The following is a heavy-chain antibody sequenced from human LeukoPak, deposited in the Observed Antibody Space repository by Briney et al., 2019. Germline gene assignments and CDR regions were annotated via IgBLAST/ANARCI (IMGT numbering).Heavy chain of an antibody. Sequence: KPSETLSPTCAVYGGSFSGYYWSWIRQPPGKGLEWIGEINHSGSTNYNPSLKSRVTISVDTSKNQFSLKLSSVTAADTAVYYCARGQGYFSLTFDPWGQGTLVTVSS. J-gene: IGHJ5*02. CDR2: INHSGST. CDR3: ARGQGYFSLTFDP. D-gene: IGHD6-13*01. V-gene: IGHV4-34*01. CDR1: GGSFSGYY.